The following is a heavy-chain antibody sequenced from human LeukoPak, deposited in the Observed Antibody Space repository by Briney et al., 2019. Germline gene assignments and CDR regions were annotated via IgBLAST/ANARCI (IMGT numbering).Heavy chain of an antibody. CDR1: GFTLSNYW. CDR3: ARGGSSSCPD. Sequence: GGSLRLSCAASGFTLSNYWMNWVRQAPGKGLEWVANIKQDGSEKNYVDSVKGRFTISRDNAKNSLYLQMNSLRAEDTAVYYCARGGSSSCPDWGQGTLVTVSS. D-gene: IGHD6-6*01. J-gene: IGHJ4*02. CDR2: IKQDGSEK. V-gene: IGHV3-7*01.